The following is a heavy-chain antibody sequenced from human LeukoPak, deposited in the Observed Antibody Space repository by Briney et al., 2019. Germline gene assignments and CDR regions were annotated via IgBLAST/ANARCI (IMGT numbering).Heavy chain of an antibody. CDR2: IKQGGSET. V-gene: IGHV3-7*01. J-gene: IGHJ4*02. CDR1: GFTFSNYW. CDR3: ARDFWGAYRVDYFDY. D-gene: IGHD3-3*01. Sequence: GGSLRLSCVASGFTFSNYWMSWVRRAPGKGLEWVANIKQGGSETYYVGSVRGRFTISRDNAKKSLYLQMNSLRAEDTAVYYCARDFWGAYRVDYFDYWGQGTLVTVCS.